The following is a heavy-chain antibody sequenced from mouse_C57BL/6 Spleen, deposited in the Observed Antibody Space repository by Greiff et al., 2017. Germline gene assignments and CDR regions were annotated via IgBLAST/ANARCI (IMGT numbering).Heavy chain of an antibody. D-gene: IGHD1-1*01. Sequence: QVQLQQSGAELVKPGASVKISCKASGYAFSGYWMNWVKQRPGKGLEWIGQIYPGDGDTNYNGKFKGKATLTADKSSSTAYMQLNSLTSEDSAVNICARSDDGSSYGYWGQGTTLTVSS. V-gene: IGHV1-80*01. CDR3: ARSDDGSSYGY. CDR1: GYAFSGYW. CDR2: IYPGDGDT. J-gene: IGHJ2*01.